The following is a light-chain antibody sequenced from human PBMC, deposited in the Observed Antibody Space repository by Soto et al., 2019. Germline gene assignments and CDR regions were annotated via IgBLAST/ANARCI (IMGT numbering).Light chain of an antibody. J-gene: IGKJ5*01. CDR3: QQYGNSPAT. CDR2: DAS. V-gene: IGKV3-20*01. Sequence: EIVLTQSPDTLSLSPGERATLSCRASQSVRSERLAWYQQKRGQAPTLLIFDASSRASGTPERFSGSGSGTDFTLTITRLEPEDFAVYYCQQYGNSPATFGQGTRWRL. CDR1: QSVRSER.